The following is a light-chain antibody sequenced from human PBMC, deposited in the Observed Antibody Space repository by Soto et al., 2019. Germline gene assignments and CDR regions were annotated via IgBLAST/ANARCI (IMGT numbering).Light chain of an antibody. CDR3: QQRTDRPPWT. Sequence: EIVLTQAPATLSLSPGERATLSCRASQSIGLAIAWYQHKPGQAPRLPIFDGSQRATGIPARFRDSGSGTDSTLSISSLEPEDFAVYYCQQRTDRPPWTFGQGTKVESK. CDR2: DGS. V-gene: IGKV3-11*01. J-gene: IGKJ1*01. CDR1: QSIGLA.